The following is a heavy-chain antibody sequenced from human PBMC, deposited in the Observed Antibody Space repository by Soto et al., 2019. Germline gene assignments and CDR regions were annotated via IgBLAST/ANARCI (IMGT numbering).Heavy chain of an antibody. CDR3: ARDQGELELGAFDI. D-gene: IGHD1-7*01. V-gene: IGHV6-1*01. CDR1: GDSVSSNSAA. Sequence: KQSQTLSLTCAISGDSVSSNSAAWNWIRQSPSRGLEWLGRTYYRSKWYNDYAVSVKSRITINPDTSKNQFSLQLNSVTPEDTAVYYCARDQGELELGAFDIWGQGTMVTVSS. J-gene: IGHJ3*02. CDR2: TYYRSKWYN.